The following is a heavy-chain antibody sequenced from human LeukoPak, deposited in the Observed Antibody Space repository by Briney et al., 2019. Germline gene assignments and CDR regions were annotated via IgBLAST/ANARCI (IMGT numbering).Heavy chain of an antibody. Sequence: PGRSLRLSCAASGFTFSSYGMHWVRQAPGKGLEWVAVIWYDGSNKYYADSVKGRFTISRDNSKNTLYLQMNSLRAEDTPVYYCAKEDRIVGATLFDHWGQGTLVTVSS. CDR1: GFTFSSYG. J-gene: IGHJ4*02. CDR3: AKEDRIVGATLFDH. CDR2: IWYDGSNK. D-gene: IGHD1-26*01. V-gene: IGHV3-33*06.